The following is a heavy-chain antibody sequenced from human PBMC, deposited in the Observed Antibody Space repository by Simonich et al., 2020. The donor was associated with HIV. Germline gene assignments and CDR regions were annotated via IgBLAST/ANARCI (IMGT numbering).Heavy chain of an antibody. V-gene: IGHV4-34*01. J-gene: IGHJ3*02. Sequence: QVQLQQWGAGLLKPSETLSLTCAVYGGSFSGYYWSWIRQPPGKGLEWLGEINHSGSIHYNPALKSRVTISVDSSTNQFSLKLSSVTAADPAVYYCARRYSSSWDPRGAFDIWGQGTMVTVSS. CDR1: GGSFSGYY. CDR2: INHSGSI. D-gene: IGHD6-13*01. CDR3: ARRYSSSWDPRGAFDI.